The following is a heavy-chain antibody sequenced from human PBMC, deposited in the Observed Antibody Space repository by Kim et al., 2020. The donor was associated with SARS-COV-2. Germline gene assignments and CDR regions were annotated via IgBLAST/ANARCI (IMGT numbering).Heavy chain of an antibody. V-gene: IGHV4-59*08. CDR1: GGSISSYY. CDR2: IYYSGST. D-gene: IGHD3-3*01. J-gene: IGHJ3*01. Sequence: SETLSLTCTVSGGSISSYYWSWIRQPPGKGLEWIGYIYYSGSTKYNPSLKSRVTISVDTSKNQFSLKLSSVTAEDTAVYYCGRHVIGTIFGVVIYPGAF. CDR3: GRHVIGTIFGVVIYPGAF.